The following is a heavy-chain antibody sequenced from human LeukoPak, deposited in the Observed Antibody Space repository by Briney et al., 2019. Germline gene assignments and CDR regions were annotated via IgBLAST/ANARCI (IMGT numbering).Heavy chain of an antibody. Sequence: SETLSLTCTVSGGSISSGDYYWSWIRQPPGKGLEWIGYIYYSGSTYYNPSLKSRVTISVDTSKNQFSLKLSSVTAADTAVYYCAREDSSSWYHYFDYWGQGTLVTVSS. D-gene: IGHD6-13*01. CDR3: AREDSSSWYHYFDY. CDR2: IYYSGST. V-gene: IGHV4-30-4*02. J-gene: IGHJ4*02. CDR1: GGSISSGDYY.